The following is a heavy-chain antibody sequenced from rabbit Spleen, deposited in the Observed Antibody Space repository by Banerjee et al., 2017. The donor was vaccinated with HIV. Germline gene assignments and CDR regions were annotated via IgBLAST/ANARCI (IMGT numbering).Heavy chain of an antibody. Sequence: QEQLVESGGGLVQPEGSLTLTCKASGVSFSDKDVMCWVRQAPGKGPEWIGCIYPDGSGSTAYANWAKGRFTISKASSATVTLQMTSLTAADTATYFCARGSAAMTMMITGFYLNLWGQGTLVT. J-gene: IGHJ4*01. V-gene: IGHV1S45*01. D-gene: IGHD2-1*01. CDR1: GVSFSDKDV. CDR3: ARGSAAMTMMITGFYLNL. CDR2: IYPDGSGST.